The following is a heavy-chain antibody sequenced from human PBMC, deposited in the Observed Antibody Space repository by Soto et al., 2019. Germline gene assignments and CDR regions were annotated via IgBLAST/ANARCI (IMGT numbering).Heavy chain of an antibody. Sequence: SETLSLTCTVSGGSISTYYWSWIRQPPGKGLEWIGYIYYSGSTNYNPSLKSRVSISVDTSKNQFSLNLSSVTAADTAVYYCASLDYGDYVWFDPWGQGTLVTVS. J-gene: IGHJ5*02. CDR1: GGSISTYY. CDR3: ASLDYGDYVWFDP. V-gene: IGHV4-59*01. CDR2: IYYSGST. D-gene: IGHD4-17*01.